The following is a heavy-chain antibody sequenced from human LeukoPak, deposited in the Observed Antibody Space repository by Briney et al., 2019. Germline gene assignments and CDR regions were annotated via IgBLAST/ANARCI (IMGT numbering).Heavy chain of an antibody. CDR3: ARGGVWFGDSRHFDY. Sequence: SQTLSLTCTVSGGSISSGDYYWSWIRQPPGKGLEWIGYIYYSGSTYYNPSLKSRVTISVDTSKNQFSLKLSSVTAADTAVYYCARGGVWFGDSRHFDYWGQGTLVTVSS. J-gene: IGHJ4*02. D-gene: IGHD3-10*01. CDR1: GGSISSGDYY. V-gene: IGHV4-30-4*08. CDR2: IYYSGST.